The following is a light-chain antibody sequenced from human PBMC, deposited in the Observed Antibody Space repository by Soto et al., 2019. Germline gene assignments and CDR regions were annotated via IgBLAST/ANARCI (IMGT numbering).Light chain of an antibody. V-gene: IGKV3-20*01. Sequence: EIVLTQSPGTLSLSPGERATLSCRASQSVTSNYLAWYQQKPGQAPRLLIYGASTRATGIPGRFSGSGSGTDFTLTITRLEPEDFAVYYCQQYGSSPRTFGQGTKLDIK. CDR2: GAS. J-gene: IGKJ2*01. CDR3: QQYGSSPRT. CDR1: QSVTSNY.